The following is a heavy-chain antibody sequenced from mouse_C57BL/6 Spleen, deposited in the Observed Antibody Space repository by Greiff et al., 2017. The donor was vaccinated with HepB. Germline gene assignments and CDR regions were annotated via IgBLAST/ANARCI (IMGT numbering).Heavy chain of an antibody. CDR2: IRSKSNNYAT. V-gene: IGHV10-1*01. Sequence: EVQVVESGGGLVQPKGSLKLSCAASGFSFNTYAMNWVRQAPGKGLEWVARIRSKSNNYATYYADSVKDRFTISRDDSESMLYLQMNNLKTEDTAMYYCVIYDGFYFDVWGTGTTVTVSS. CDR3: VIYDGFYFDV. J-gene: IGHJ1*03. CDR1: GFSFNTYA. D-gene: IGHD2-3*01.